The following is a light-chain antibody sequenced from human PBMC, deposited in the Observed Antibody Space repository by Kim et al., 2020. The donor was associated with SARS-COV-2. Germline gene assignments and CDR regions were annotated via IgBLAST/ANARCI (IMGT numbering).Light chain of an antibody. CDR3: RQYDNIPLT. CDR1: QNIRKN. V-gene: IGKV1-33*01. J-gene: IGKJ4*01. CDR2: DAS. Sequence: ASVGKSVTITCLSSQNIRKNLRWSQQQPGKTPKLLIYDASNLEIGVPSRSSGSGSATEFTIIISSLQPEDSATYYYRQYDNIPLTFGGGT.